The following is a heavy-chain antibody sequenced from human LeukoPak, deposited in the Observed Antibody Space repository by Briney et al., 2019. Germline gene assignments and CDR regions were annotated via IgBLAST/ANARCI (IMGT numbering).Heavy chain of an antibody. CDR1: GFTFSSFS. D-gene: IGHD3-10*01. J-gene: IGHJ3*02. CDR2: ISSSSSTI. V-gene: IGHV3-48*02. CDR3: ARDLRTAYYYGSGRSYAFDI. Sequence: GGSLRLSCAASGFTFSSFSMIWVGQAPGKGLEGGSYISSSSSTIYYADSVKGRFTISRDNAKNSLYLQMNSLRDEDTAVYYCARDLRTAYYYGSGRSYAFDIWGQGTMVTVSS.